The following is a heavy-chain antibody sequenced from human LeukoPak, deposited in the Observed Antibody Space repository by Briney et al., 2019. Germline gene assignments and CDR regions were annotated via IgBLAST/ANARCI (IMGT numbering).Heavy chain of an antibody. D-gene: IGHD3-22*01. J-gene: IGHJ4*02. CDR2: ISSGSTV. Sequence: GGSLRLSCAASGFTFSSYEMNWVRQAPGKGLEWVSYISSGSTVYYADSVKGRFTISRDNAKNSLYLQMNRLRAEDSSLYYCVRGYFDTTGYAYFDYWGQGTLVTVSS. CDR1: GFTFSSYE. V-gene: IGHV3-48*03. CDR3: VRGYFDTTGYAYFDY.